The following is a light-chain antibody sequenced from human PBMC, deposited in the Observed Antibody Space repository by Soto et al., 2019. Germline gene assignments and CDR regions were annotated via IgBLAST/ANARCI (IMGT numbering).Light chain of an antibody. J-gene: IGLJ2*01. Sequence: QSVLTQPASVSGSPGQSITISCTGTSSDVGSYNLVSWYQQHPGKAPKLMIYEGSKRLSGVSNRFSGSKSGNTASLTISGLQAEDEADYYCCSYAGSREVVFGGGTQLTVL. CDR2: EGS. V-gene: IGLV2-23*01. CDR1: SSDVGSYNL. CDR3: CSYAGSREVV.